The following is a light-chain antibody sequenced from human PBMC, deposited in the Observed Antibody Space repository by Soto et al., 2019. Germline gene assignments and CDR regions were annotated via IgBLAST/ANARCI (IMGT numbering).Light chain of an antibody. CDR2: DVS. Sequence: QSALTQPASVSGSPGQSITISCTGTSGDVGVYNYVSWYQQHPGKVPKLLIHDVSDRPSGVSLRFSGSKSGNTASLTISGLQAEDEAHYYCSSYTTSGTVVFGGGTKLTV. V-gene: IGLV2-14*01. CDR3: SSYTTSGTVV. J-gene: IGLJ3*02. CDR1: SGDVGVYNY.